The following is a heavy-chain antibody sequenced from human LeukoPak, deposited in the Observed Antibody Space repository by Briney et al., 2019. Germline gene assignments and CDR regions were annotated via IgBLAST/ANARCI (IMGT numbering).Heavy chain of an antibody. V-gene: IGHV4-30-4*08. Sequence: PSETLSLTCTVSGGSVSSGSYYWSWIRQPPGKGLEWIGYIYYSGSTYYNPSLKSRVTISVDTSKNQFSLKLSSVTAADTAAYYCARDLGLYYGSGSYTKLDYYYGMDVWGQGTTVTVSS. CDR1: GGSVSSGSYY. J-gene: IGHJ6*02. D-gene: IGHD3-10*01. CDR3: ARDLGLYYGSGSYTKLDYYYGMDV. CDR2: IYYSGST.